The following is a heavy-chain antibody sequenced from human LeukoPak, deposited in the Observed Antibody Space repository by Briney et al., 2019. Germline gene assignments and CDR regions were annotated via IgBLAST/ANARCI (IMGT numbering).Heavy chain of an antibody. D-gene: IGHD6-6*01. CDR1: GFTFDDYT. V-gene: IGHV3-43*01. J-gene: IGHJ4*02. Sequence: QAGGSLRLSCAASGFTFDDYTMHWVRHALGKGLEWVSLISWDGGSTYYADSVKGRFTISRDNSKNSLYLQMNSLRTEDTAVYYCARGFVSIAARVLSSDYWGQGTLVTVSS. CDR2: ISWDGGST. CDR3: ARGFVSIAARVLSSDY.